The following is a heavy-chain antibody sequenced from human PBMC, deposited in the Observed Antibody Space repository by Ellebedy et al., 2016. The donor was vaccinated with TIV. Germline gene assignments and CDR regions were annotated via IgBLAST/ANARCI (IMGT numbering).Heavy chain of an antibody. V-gene: IGHV3-48*01. CDR1: GFSFNTYS. D-gene: IGHD3-3*01. Sequence: GESLKIPCEASGFSFNTYSMNWLRQAPGKGPEWISYISRGSDTTYYADSVKGRFTISRDNANNLLFLQMHFLRVEDTALYYCARDKIAVSGTLDSWGQGTLVTVSS. CDR3: ARDKIAVSGTLDS. J-gene: IGHJ4*02. CDR2: ISRGSDTT.